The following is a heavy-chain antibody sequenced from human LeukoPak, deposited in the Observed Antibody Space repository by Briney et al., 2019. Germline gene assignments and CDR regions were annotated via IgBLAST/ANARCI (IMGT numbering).Heavy chain of an antibody. J-gene: IGHJ4*02. Sequence: PSETLSLTCTVSGGSISSSSYYWGWIRQPPGKGLEWIGSIYYSGSTYYNPSLKSRVTISVDTSKNQFSLKLSSVTAADTAVYYCARESDGWDYWGQGTLVTVSS. CDR2: IYYSGST. V-gene: IGHV4-39*07. D-gene: IGHD2-15*01. CDR1: GGSISSSSYY. CDR3: ARESDGWDY.